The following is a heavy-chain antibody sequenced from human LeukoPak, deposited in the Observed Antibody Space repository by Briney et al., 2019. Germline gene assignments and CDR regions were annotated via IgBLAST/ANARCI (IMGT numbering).Heavy chain of an antibody. J-gene: IGHJ4*02. CDR3: AKEGDLWQYSYGDWGIDY. D-gene: IGHD5-18*01. CDR2: ISYDGSNK. V-gene: IGHV3-30*18. CDR1: GFTFSSYG. Sequence: GRSLRLSCAASGFTFSSYGMHWVRQAPGKGLEWVAVISYDGSNKYYADSVKGRFTISRDNSKNTLYLQMNSLRAEDTAVYYCAKEGDLWQYSYGDWGIDYWGQGTLVTVSS.